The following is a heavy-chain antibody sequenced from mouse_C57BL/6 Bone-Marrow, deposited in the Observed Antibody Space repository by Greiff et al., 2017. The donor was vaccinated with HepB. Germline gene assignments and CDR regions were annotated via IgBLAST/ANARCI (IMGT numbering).Heavy chain of an antibody. D-gene: IGHD2-4*01. Sequence: VQLQQSGAELARPGASVKLSCKASGYTFTSYGISWVKQRTGQGLEWIGEIYPRSGNTYYNEKFKGKATLTADKSSSTAYMELRSLTSEDSAVYFCAREGEIYYDYDRRYYAMDYWGQGTSVTVSS. V-gene: IGHV1-81*01. CDR1: GYTFTSYG. J-gene: IGHJ4*01. CDR2: IYPRSGNT. CDR3: AREGEIYYDYDRRYYAMDY.